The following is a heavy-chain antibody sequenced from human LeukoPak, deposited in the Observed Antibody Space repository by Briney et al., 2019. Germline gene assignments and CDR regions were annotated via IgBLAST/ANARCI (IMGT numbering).Heavy chain of an antibody. D-gene: IGHD2-21*02. CDR3: ASGLLAYCGGACYN. J-gene: IGHJ4*02. CDR1: GFTFSSYA. V-gene: IGHV3-48*04. Sequence: GGSLRLSCAASGFTFSSYAMHWVRQAPGKGLEWVSYISYSSDTIYYTDSVKGRFTISRDNAKNSLYLLMNSLRAEDTAVYYCASGLLAYCGGACYNWGQGTLVTVSS. CDR2: ISYSSDTI.